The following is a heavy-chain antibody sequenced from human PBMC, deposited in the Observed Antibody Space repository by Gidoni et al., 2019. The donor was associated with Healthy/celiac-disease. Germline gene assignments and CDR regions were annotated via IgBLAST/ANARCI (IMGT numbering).Heavy chain of an antibody. CDR3: ARASLIFGVVIQDYFDY. Sequence: QVQLVESGGGVVQPGRSLRLSCAASGFPFRSYDMHWVRQAPGKGLEWVAVISYDGSNKYYADSVKGRFTISRDNSKNTLYLQMNSLRAEDTAVYYCARASLIFGVVIQDYFDYWGQGTLVTVSS. CDR2: ISYDGSNK. J-gene: IGHJ4*02. D-gene: IGHD3-3*01. CDR1: GFPFRSYD. V-gene: IGHV3-30-3*01.